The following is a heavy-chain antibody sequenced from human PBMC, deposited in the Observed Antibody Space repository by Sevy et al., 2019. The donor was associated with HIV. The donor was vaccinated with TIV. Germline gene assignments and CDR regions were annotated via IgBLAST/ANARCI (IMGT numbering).Heavy chain of an antibody. Sequence: ASVKVSCKASGYTYTSYGISWVRQAPRQGLEWIGWISAYNGNTNYAQKLQGRVTMTTDTSTSTAYMELRSLRSDDTAVYYCARGSAPFRKHDYWGQGTLVTVSS. CDR2: ISAYNGNT. J-gene: IGHJ4*02. V-gene: IGHV1-18*01. CDR1: GYTYTSYG. CDR3: ARGSAPFRKHDY. D-gene: IGHD2-21*01.